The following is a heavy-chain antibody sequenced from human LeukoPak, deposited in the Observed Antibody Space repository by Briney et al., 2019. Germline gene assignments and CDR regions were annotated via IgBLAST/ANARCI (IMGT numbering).Heavy chain of an antibody. D-gene: IGHD6-13*01. V-gene: IGHV4-4*07. CDR2: IYTSGST. CDR3: ARESPSYSSSFYFDY. Sequence: SETLSLTCTVSGGSISSYYWSWIRQPAGKGREWIGRIYTSGSTNYNPSLKRRVTMSVDTSKNQFSLKLSSVTAADTAVYYCARESPSYSSSFYFDYWGQGTLVTVCS. CDR1: GGSISSYY. J-gene: IGHJ4*02.